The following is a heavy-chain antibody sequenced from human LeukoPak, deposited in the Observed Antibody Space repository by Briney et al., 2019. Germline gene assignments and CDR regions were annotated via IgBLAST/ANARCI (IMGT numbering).Heavy chain of an antibody. CDR1: GGSFSGYY. CDR3: ARRKPYYVWGSYRPWFDP. CDR2: INHSGST. D-gene: IGHD3-16*02. J-gene: IGHJ5*02. V-gene: IGHV4-34*01. Sequence: PSETLSLTCAVYGGSFSGYYWSWIRQPPGKGLEWIGEINHSGSTDYNPSLKSRVTISVDTSKNQFSLKLSSVTAADTAVYYCARRKPYYVWGSYRPWFDPWGQGTLVTVSS.